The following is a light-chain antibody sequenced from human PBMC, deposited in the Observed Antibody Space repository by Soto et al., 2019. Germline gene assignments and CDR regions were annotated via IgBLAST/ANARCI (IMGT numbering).Light chain of an antibody. CDR1: QSVSSY. Sequence: EIVLTQSPATLSLSPGERATLSCRASQSVSSYLAWYQQKPGQAPRLLLYGASSRATGIPDRFSGSGSGTDFTLTISRLEPEDFAVYYCQQYGSSPLTFDGGTKVDI. CDR3: QQYGSSPLT. V-gene: IGKV3-20*01. CDR2: GAS. J-gene: IGKJ4*01.